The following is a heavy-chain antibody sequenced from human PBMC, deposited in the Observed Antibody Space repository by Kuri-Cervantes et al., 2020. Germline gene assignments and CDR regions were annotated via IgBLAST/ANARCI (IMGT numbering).Heavy chain of an antibody. CDR3: ARGGGVFWLAPNLDY. CDR1: GFTFSSYA. V-gene: IGHV3-23*01. Sequence: GGSLRLCCAASGFTFSSYAMSWVRQAPGKGLEWVSAISGSGGSTYYADSVKGRFTISRDNAKNSLYLQMNSLRAEDTAVYYCARGGGVFWLAPNLDYWGQGTLVTVSS. J-gene: IGHJ4*02. CDR2: ISGSGGST. D-gene: IGHD3-3*01.